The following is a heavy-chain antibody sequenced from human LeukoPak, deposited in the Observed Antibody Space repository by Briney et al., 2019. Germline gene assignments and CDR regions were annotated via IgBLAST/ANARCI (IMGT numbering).Heavy chain of an antibody. Sequence: SETLSLTCTVSGGSISSYYWSWIRQPPGKGLEWIGYIYYSGSTNYNPSLKSRVTISVDTSKNQFSLKLSSVTAADTAVYYCARASITMVRGVNWFDPWGREPWSPSPQ. CDR2: IYYSGST. V-gene: IGHV4-59*01. CDR3: ARASITMVRGVNWFDP. CDR1: GGSISSYY. J-gene: IGHJ5*02. D-gene: IGHD3-10*01.